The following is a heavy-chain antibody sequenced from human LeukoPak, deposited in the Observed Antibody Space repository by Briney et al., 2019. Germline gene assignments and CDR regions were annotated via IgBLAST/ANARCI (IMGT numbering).Heavy chain of an antibody. Sequence: SETLSLTCTVSGGSISSYYWSWIRQPPGKGLEWIGYVYYSGSTNYNPSLKSRVTIPVDTSKNQFSLKLSSVAAADTAVYYCARDQQGYFDYWGQGTLVTVSS. CDR2: VYYSGST. CDR3: ARDQQGYFDY. J-gene: IGHJ4*02. D-gene: IGHD6-13*01. V-gene: IGHV4-59*01. CDR1: GGSISSYY.